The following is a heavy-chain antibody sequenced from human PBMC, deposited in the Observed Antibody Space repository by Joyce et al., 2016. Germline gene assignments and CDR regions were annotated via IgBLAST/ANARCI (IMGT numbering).Heavy chain of an antibody. V-gene: IGHV4-39*01. CDR2: VYYSGST. D-gene: IGHD3-3*01. Sequence: QLQLQESGPGLVKPSETLSLTCTVSGASISSSSHYWGWIRQPPGKGLEWIGSVYYSGSTYYNPSLKSRVTISVDTSKRQFSLKLTSMTAADTAVYYCARADYSFWIGYYIYFDHWGQGTLVTVSS. CDR3: ARADYSFWIGYYIYFDH. CDR1: GASISSSSHY. J-gene: IGHJ4*01.